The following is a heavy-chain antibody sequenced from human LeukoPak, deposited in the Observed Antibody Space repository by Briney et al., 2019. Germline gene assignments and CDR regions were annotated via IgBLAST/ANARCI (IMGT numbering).Heavy chain of an antibody. V-gene: IGHV1-2*02. CDR2: INPNSGGT. J-gene: IGHJ6*03. Sequence: APVKVSCKASGYTFTGYYMHWVRQAPGQGLEWMGWINPNSGGTNYAQKFQGRVTMTRDTSISTAYMELSRLRSDDTAVYYCARDLSGAGYYYYMDVWGKGTTVTVSS. CDR3: ARDLSGAGYYYYMDV. D-gene: IGHD3-10*01. CDR1: GYTFTGYY.